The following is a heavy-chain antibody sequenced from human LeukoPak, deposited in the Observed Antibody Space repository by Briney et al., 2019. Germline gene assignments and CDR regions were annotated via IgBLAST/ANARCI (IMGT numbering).Heavy chain of an antibody. D-gene: IGHD6-13*01. Sequence: SETLSLTCTVSGHSVSSSSYYWGWIRQPPGKGLEWIGDIYNSGSTNYNPSLKSRVTISVDTSKNQISLKLSSVTAADTAVYYCARVGAAVGIGSFDFWGQGTLVTVSS. CDR3: ARVGAAVGIGSFDF. CDR1: GHSVSSSSYY. J-gene: IGHJ4*02. CDR2: IYNSGST. V-gene: IGHV4-61*01.